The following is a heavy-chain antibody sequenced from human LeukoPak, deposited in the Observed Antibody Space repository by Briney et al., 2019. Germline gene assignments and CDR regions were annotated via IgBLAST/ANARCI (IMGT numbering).Heavy chain of an antibody. V-gene: IGHV3-21*01. CDR3: ARGGEPSTTIVVVIGSFDY. D-gene: IGHD3-22*01. CDR2: ISSSSSYI. J-gene: IGHJ4*02. CDR1: GFTFSSYS. Sequence: PGGSLRLSCAASGFTFSSYSMNWVRQAPGKGLEWVSSISSSSSYIYYADSVKGRFTISRDNAKNSLYLQMNSLRAEDTAVYYCARGGEPSTTIVVVIGSFDYWGQGTLVTVSS.